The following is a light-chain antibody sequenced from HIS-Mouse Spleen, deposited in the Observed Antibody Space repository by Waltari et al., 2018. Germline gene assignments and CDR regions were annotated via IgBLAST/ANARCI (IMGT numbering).Light chain of an antibody. V-gene: IGLV2-23*01. CDR3: CSYAGSSTVV. Sequence: QSALTQPASVSGSPGQSITISSTGTSSDVGSYTLVSWYQQHPGKAPKLMIYEGSKRPSGVSNRFSGSKSGNTASLTISGLQAEDEADYYCCSYAGSSTVVFGGGTKLTVL. CDR1: SSDVGSYTL. J-gene: IGLJ2*01. CDR2: EGS.